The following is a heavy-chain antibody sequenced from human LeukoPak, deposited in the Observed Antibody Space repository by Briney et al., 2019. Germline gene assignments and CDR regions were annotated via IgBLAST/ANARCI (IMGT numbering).Heavy chain of an antibody. Sequence: PGGPLRLSCAASEFTLSGYWMHWVRQAPGKGLVWVSRISPDGSTTNYADSVRGRFTISRDNAKNTLYLQMSSLRADDTAVYYCARASANNYGLFDYWGQGTLVTVSS. D-gene: IGHD5-18*01. CDR3: ARASANNYGLFDY. CDR1: EFTLSGYW. V-gene: IGHV3-74*01. J-gene: IGHJ4*02. CDR2: ISPDGSTT.